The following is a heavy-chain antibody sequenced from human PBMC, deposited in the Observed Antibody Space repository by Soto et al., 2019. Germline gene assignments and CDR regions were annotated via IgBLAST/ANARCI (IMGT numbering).Heavy chain of an antibody. CDR3: GRQPGHCGSTTCFGYYSVDV. Sequence: QLQLQESGPRLVKPSETLSLTCSVSGGSISSSSYSWGWIRQPPGKGLEWIGTIYYSGSTHYNPSLEGGVAISADTPNPPVSLRLSSVTAADTAVYYCGRQPGHCGSTTCFGYYSVDVWGQGTTVTVS. V-gene: IGHV4-39*01. CDR2: IYYSGST. D-gene: IGHD2-2*01. CDR1: GGSISSSSYS. J-gene: IGHJ6*02.